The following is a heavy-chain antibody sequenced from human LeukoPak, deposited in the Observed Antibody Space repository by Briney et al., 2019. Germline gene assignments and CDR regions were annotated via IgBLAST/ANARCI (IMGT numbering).Heavy chain of an antibody. CDR3: ARIPGSYCNPLFPDAFDI. D-gene: IGHD3-10*01. Sequence: SETLSLTCTVSGGSISSGDYYWSWIRQPPGKGLEWIGYIYYSGSTYYTPSLKSRVTISVDTSKNQFSLKLSSVTAADTAVYYCARIPGSYCNPLFPDAFDIWGQGTMVTVSP. J-gene: IGHJ3*02. V-gene: IGHV4-30-4*01. CDR1: GGSISSGDYY. CDR2: IYYSGST.